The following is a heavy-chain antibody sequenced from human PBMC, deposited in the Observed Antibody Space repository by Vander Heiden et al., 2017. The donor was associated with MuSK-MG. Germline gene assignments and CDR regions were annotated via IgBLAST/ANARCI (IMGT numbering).Heavy chain of an antibody. D-gene: IGHD3-10*01. CDR3: TRGITMVRGVVISDWYFDL. CDR2: ISSTSTYI. V-gene: IGHV3-21*01. Sequence: EVQLVESGGGLVKPGGSLRLSCEASGFTFSSYSMTWVRQSPGKGLEWVSSISSTSTYIYSADSLKGRFTISRDNAKNSLYLQMNSLRAEDTAIYYCTRGITMVRGVVISDWYFDLWGRGTLVTVSS. CDR1: GFTFSSYS. J-gene: IGHJ2*01.